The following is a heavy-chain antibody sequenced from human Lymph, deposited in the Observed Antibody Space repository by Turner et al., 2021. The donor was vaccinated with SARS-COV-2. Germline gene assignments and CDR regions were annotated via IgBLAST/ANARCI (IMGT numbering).Heavy chain of an antibody. V-gene: IGHV3-23*01. CDR2: MSGSVGST. Sequence: EVQLLESGGGLVQPGGSLRPSCAASGFTFSSYAMSWVRQAPGKGLEWVSAMSGSVGSTYYADSVKGRFTISRDNSKNTLYLQMNSLRAEDTAIYYCAKDRFTRSSGWEDYWGQGALVTVSS. J-gene: IGHJ4*02. D-gene: IGHD6-19*01. CDR3: AKDRFTRSSGWEDY. CDR1: GFTFSSYA.